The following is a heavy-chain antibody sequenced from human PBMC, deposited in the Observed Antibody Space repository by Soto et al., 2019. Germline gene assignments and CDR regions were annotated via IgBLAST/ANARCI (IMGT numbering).Heavy chain of an antibody. CDR3: AKEALDYVWGSYRSFDY. V-gene: IGHV3-23*01. D-gene: IGHD3-16*02. Sequence: VQLLESGGGLVQPGGSLRLSCAASGFTFSSYAMSWVRQAPGKGLEWVSAISGSGGSTYYADSVKGRFTISRDNSKNTLYLQMNSLRAEDTAVYYCAKEALDYVWGSYRSFDYWGQGTLVTVSS. CDR1: GFTFSSYA. CDR2: ISGSGGST. J-gene: IGHJ4*02.